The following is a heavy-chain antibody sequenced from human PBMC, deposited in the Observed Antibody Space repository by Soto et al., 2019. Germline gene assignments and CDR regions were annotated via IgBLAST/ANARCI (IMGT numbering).Heavy chain of an antibody. J-gene: IGHJ4*02. Sequence: PSETLSLTCTVSGGSISSSTSYWGWIRQPPGKGLEWIGSIYYSGSTYYNPSLKSRVAISIDTSKKQISLKLTSVTAADTAVYYCASAFGGWPPYSWGQGTLVPVSS. CDR1: GGSISSSTSY. D-gene: IGHD6-19*01. CDR3: ASAFGGWPPYS. V-gene: IGHV4-39*07. CDR2: IYYSGST.